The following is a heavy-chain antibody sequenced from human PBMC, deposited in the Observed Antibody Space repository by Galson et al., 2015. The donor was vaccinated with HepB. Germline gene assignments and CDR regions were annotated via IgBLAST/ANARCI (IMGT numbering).Heavy chain of an antibody. V-gene: IGHV3-23*01. D-gene: IGHD3-16*01. Sequence: SLRLSCAASGFRFNMYTMTWVRQAPGQGLEWVSSISGGGEITSFADSVRDRFNIFRDNSQNTLHLQMNRLRAEDTAIYYCAKVAILGATPHYFDFLGQGTLVTVSS. CDR3: AKVAILGATPHYFDF. J-gene: IGHJ4*02. CDR2: ISGGGEIT. CDR1: GFRFNMYT.